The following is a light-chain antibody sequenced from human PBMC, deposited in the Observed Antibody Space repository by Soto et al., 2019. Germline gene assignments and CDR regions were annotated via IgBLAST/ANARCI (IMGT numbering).Light chain of an antibody. CDR3: QQYNSYSLT. CDR2: DAS. J-gene: IGKJ1*01. V-gene: IGKV1-5*01. CDR1: QTIIRW. Sequence: IQMTQSPSTLSASVGDRVTITCRASQTIIRWLAWYQQKPGKAPNLLIYDASILETGVPSRFSGSGSGTEFTLTISSLQPDDFATYYCQQYNSYSLTFGQGTKVDIK.